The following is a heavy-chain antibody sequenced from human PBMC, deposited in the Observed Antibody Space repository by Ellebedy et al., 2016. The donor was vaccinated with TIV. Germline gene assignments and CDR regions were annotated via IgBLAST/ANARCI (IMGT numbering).Heavy chain of an antibody. CDR2: INPSGGST. V-gene: IGHV1-46*01. CDR1: GYTFTSYY. CDR3: ARDLHGGNDAFDF. D-gene: IGHD4-23*01. Sequence: AASVKVSCKASGYTFTSYYMHWVRRAPGQGLEWMGIINPSGGSTSYAQKFQGRVTMTRDTSTSTVYMELSSLRSEDTAVFYCARDLHGGNDAFDFWGQGTMVTVSS. J-gene: IGHJ3*01.